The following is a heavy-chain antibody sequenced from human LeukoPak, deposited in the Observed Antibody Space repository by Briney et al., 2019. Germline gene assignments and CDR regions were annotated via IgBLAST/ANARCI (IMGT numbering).Heavy chain of an antibody. CDR2: ISYDGSNK. J-gene: IGHJ4*02. CDR3: ARVVGYGSGSLYD. CDR1: GFTFSSYA. Sequence: GGSLRLSCAASGFTFSSYAMHWVRQAPGKGLEWVAVISYDGSNKYYADSVKGRFTISRDNSKNTLYLQMNSLRAEDTAVYYCARVVGYGSGSLYDWGQGTLVTVSS. V-gene: IGHV3-30*04. D-gene: IGHD3-10*01.